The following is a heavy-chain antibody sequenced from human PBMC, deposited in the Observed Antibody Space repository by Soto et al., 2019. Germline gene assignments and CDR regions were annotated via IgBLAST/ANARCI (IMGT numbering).Heavy chain of an antibody. CDR1: GYTLTELS. Sequence: QVQLVQSGAEVKKPGASVKVSCKVSGYTLTELSLHWVRQAPGKGLEWMGGFDPEDGETIYAQKFQGRVTMTEDTSTDTAYMELNSLRSEATAVYYCTSGQRPLRFLEWLSRYYFDFWGQGTLVTVSS. CDR3: TSGQRPLRFLEWLSRYYFDF. D-gene: IGHD3-3*01. CDR2: FDPEDGET. V-gene: IGHV1-24*01. J-gene: IGHJ4*02.